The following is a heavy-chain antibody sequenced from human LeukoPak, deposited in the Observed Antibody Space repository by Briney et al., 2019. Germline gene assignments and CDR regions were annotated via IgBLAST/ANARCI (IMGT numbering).Heavy chain of an antibody. V-gene: IGHV3-7*01. CDR3: ARDLGYSYGYDY. D-gene: IGHD5-18*01. CDR1: GFNFGEFW. CDR2: IKEDGSES. Sequence: PEGSLRLSCAASGFNFGEFWMAWVRQTPGMGLEWVADIKEDGSESFYVDSVKGRFTISRDNAKNSLYLQMNSLRAEDTAVYYCARDLGYSYGYDYWGQGTLVTVSS. J-gene: IGHJ4*02.